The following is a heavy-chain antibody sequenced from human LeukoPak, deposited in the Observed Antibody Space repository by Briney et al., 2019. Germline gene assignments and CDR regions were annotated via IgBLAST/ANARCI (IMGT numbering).Heavy chain of an antibody. J-gene: IGHJ5*02. D-gene: IGHD1-26*01. CDR3: ATDRPSYYGMFDP. Sequence: GASVKVSCKTSGHTFTSNGISWVRQAPGQGLEWMGWISVDNGNTNYAQKLQGRVTMTTDTSTTTAYMELRSLRSEDTAVYYCATDRPSYYGMFDPWGQGTLVTVSS. V-gene: IGHV1-18*01. CDR2: ISVDNGNT. CDR1: GHTFTSNG.